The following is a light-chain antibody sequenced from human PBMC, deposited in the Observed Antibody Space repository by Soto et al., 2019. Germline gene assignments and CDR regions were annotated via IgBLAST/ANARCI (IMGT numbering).Light chain of an antibody. CDR3: QQYNNSPDT. CDR1: QSVSSN. J-gene: IGKJ2*01. CDR2: DAS. V-gene: IGKV3-15*01. Sequence: EIVMTQSPATLSVSPGESATLPCRASQSVSSNLAWFQQKPGQAPRLLIYDASTRATGIPARFSGSGSGTEFTLTISSLQSEDFAVYYCQQYNNSPDTFGQGTKLEIK.